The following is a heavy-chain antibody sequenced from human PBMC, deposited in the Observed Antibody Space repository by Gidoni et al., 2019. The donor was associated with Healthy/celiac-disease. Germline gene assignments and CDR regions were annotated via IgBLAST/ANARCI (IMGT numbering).Heavy chain of an antibody. V-gene: IGHV1-18*01. D-gene: IGHD6-13*01. CDR3: ARGQQLVLDYYYYMDV. Sequence: QVQLVQSGAEVKKPGASVKVSCKASGYTFTSYGSSWVRQAPGQGLEWMGWISSYNGNTNYAQKLQGRVTMTTDTSTSTAYMELRSLKSDDTAVYYCARGQQLVLDYYYYMDVWGKGTTVTVSS. CDR1: GYTFTSYG. J-gene: IGHJ6*03. CDR2: ISSYNGNT.